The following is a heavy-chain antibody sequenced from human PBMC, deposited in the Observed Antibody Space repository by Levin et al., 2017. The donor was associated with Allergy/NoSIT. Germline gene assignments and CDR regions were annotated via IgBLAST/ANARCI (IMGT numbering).Heavy chain of an antibody. J-gene: IGHJ4*02. D-gene: IGHD4-17*01. CDR1: GFTFSSYS. CDR2: INPSSAII. CDR3: ARDRGFGDYDFYY. Sequence: VASVKVSCSASGFTFSSYSMNWVRQAPGKGLEWVSSINPSSAIIHYADSVKGQFTVSRDNAKNSLYLQMNGLRTEDTAVYYCARDRGFGDYDFYYWGQGTLVTVSS. V-gene: IGHV3-21*01.